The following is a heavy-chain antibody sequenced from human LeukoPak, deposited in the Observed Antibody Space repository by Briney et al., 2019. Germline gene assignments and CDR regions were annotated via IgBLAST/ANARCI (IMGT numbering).Heavy chain of an antibody. J-gene: IGHJ4*02. V-gene: IGHV1-8*03. CDR2: MNPNSGNT. CDR1: GYTFTSYD. D-gene: IGHD3-22*01. CDR3: ARSGYYYDSSGYYQMDY. Sequence: ASVKVSCKASGYTFTSYDISWVRQATGQGLEWMGWMNPNSGNTGYAQKFQGRVTITRNTSISTAYMELSSLRSEDTAVYYCARSGYYYDSSGYYQMDYSGEGTLVTVSS.